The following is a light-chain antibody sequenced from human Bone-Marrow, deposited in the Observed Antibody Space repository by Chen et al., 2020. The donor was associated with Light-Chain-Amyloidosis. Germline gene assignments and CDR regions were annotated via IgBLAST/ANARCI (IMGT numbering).Light chain of an antibody. CDR1: DLPTKY. CDR3: QSADSSGTYEVI. V-gene: IGLV3-25*03. CDR2: RDT. Sequence: SYELTQPPSVSVSPGQTARITCSGDDLPTKYAYWHQQKPGQAPVLVIHRDTERPSGISERFSGSSSGTPATLTISGVQAEDEADYHCQSADSSGTYEVIFGGGTKLTVL. J-gene: IGLJ2*01.